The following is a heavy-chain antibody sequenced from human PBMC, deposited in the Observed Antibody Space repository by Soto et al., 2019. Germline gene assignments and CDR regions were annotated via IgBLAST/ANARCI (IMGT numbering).Heavy chain of an antibody. J-gene: IGHJ3*02. CDR1: GFTFSSYW. Sequence: GGSLRLSCAASGFTFSSYWMSWVRQAPGKGLEWVANIKQDGSEKYYVDSVKGRFTISRDNAKNSLYLQMNSLRAEDTAVYSCARDKWFGYSGSSFVFDIWGQGTMVTVSS. CDR2: IKQDGSEK. D-gene: IGHD6-6*01. V-gene: IGHV3-7*03. CDR3: ARDKWFGYSGSSFVFDI.